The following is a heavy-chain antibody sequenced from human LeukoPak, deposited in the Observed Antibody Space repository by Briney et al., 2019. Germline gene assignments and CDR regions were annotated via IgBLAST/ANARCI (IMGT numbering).Heavy chain of an antibody. Sequence: PGGSLRLSCAPSGFTFSSYNMNWVRQAPGKGLEWVSAISSSDTYIYYADSVKGRFTISRDNAKNSLYLQMNSLRAEDTAVYYCAKRGIAAAASFDYWGQGTLVTVSS. D-gene: IGHD6-13*01. J-gene: IGHJ4*02. CDR1: GFTFSSYN. CDR2: ISSSDTYI. V-gene: IGHV3-21*01. CDR3: AKRGIAAAASFDY.